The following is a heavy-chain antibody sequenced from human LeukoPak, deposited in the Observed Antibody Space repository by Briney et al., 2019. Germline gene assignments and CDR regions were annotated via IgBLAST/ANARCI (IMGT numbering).Heavy chain of an antibody. D-gene: IGHD3-10*01. J-gene: IGHJ4*02. V-gene: IGHV4-39*01. CDR2: IYYSGTT. Sequence: SETLSLTCTVSGGSISSSSYYWGWIRQPPGKGLEWIGSIYYSGTTYYHPPLRSRVTISVDTSKNQFSLKLSSVTAADTAVYYCARLVYGSGSRFDYWGQGTLVTVSS. CDR1: GGSISSSSYY. CDR3: ARLVYGSGSRFDY.